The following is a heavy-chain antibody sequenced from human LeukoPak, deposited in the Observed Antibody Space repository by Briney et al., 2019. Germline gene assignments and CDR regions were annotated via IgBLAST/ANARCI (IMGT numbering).Heavy chain of an antibody. CDR1: GFTFSSYE. D-gene: IGHD3-10*02. Sequence: GGSLRLSCAASGFTFSSYEMNWVRQAPGKGLEWVSYISSSGSTIYYADSVKGRFTISRDNAKNSLYLQMDSLRAEDTAVYYCAELGITMTGGVWGKGTTVTISS. CDR2: ISSSGSTI. J-gene: IGHJ6*04. CDR3: AELGITMTGGV. V-gene: IGHV3-48*03.